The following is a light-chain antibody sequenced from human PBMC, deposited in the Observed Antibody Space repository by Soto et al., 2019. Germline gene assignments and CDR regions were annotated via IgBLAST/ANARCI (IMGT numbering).Light chain of an antibody. CDR3: SSFTTGSTLAYV. CDR1: SSDVGNYKY. J-gene: IGLJ1*01. V-gene: IGLV2-14*01. Sequence: QSVLTQPASVSGSPGQSITISCTGTSSDVGNYKYVSWYQQHPGKAPKLVIYEVSNRPSGISTRFSGSKSGNTASLTISGLQPEDEADYYCSSFTTGSTLAYVFGAGTKVTVL. CDR2: EVS.